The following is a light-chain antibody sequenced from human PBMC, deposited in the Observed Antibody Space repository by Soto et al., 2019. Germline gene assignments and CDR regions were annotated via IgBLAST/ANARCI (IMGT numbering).Light chain of an antibody. J-gene: IGKJ4*01. CDR1: QSISSN. V-gene: IGKV3-15*01. Sequence: IVMSQSPATLSVSPGERATLSCRASQSISSNLAWYQQKPGQAPRLLMFRTSSRATGFPARFSGSGSGTEFNLTISSLQSEDFGVYYGQQYNNWPRATFGGGTKVDI. CDR3: QQYNNWPRAT. CDR2: RTS.